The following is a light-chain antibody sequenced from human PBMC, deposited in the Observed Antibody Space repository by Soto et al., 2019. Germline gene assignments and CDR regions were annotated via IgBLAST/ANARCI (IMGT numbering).Light chain of an antibody. CDR3: CSYAGRYRFE. V-gene: IGLV2-11*01. J-gene: IGLJ3*02. CDR2: DVN. CDR1: NSDVGGYNY. Sequence: QSVLTQPRSVSGSPGQSVTISCTGTNSDVGGYNYVSWYQQHPGRAPKLVIYDVNKRPSGVPDRFSGSKSGNTASLTISGLQSEDEADYYCCSYAGRYRFEFGGGTKLTVL.